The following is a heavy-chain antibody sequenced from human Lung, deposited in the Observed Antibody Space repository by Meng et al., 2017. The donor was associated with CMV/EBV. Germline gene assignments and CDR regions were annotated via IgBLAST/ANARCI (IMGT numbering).Heavy chain of an antibody. CDR2: IYSGGSI. V-gene: IGHV3-53*01. J-gene: IGHJ5*01. CDR1: GFTVSSNY. Sequence: FGFTVSSNYMRWVRQAAGKGLEWVSVIYSGGSIYYAESVRGRFTISRDNSNTLYLQMNNLRVEDTAMYYCARGKPEGTSGNWGWFDSWGQGALVTVSS. D-gene: IGHD7-27*01. CDR3: ARGKPEGTSGNWGWFDS.